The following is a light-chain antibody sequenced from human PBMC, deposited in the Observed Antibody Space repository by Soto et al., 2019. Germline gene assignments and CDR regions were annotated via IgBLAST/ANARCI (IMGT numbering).Light chain of an antibody. CDR1: SSDVGGYNY. Sequence: QSALTQPRSVSGSPGQSVTISCTGTSSDVGGYNYVSWYQQHPGKAPKLMIYDVNKRPSGVPDRFSGSKFGNTASLTISGFQAEDEADYYCCSYAGSYPLVFGTGTKVTVL. CDR2: DVN. CDR3: CSYAGSYPLV. V-gene: IGLV2-11*01. J-gene: IGLJ1*01.